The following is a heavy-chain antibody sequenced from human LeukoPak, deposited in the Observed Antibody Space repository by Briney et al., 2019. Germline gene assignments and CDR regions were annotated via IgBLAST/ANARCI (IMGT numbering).Heavy chain of an antibody. CDR1: GYTFTSNY. V-gene: IGHV1-46*01. CDR2: IYPRDGST. CDR3: ARDQEGFDY. Sequence: VASVKVSCKASGYTFTSNYIHWVRQAPRQGLEWMGMIYPRDGSTSYAQKFQGRATVTRDTSTSTVHMELSGLRSEDTAVYYCARDQEGFDYWGQGTLDTVSS. J-gene: IGHJ4*02.